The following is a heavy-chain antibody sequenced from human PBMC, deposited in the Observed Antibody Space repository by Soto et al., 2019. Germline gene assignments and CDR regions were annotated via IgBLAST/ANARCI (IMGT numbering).Heavy chain of an antibody. J-gene: IGHJ6*02. V-gene: IGHV4-34*01. CDR1: VGSFSGYY. CDR3: AREGYSSSSGDGMDV. CDR2: INHSGST. D-gene: IGHD6-6*01. Sequence: SETLSLTCAVYVGSFSGYYLSWIRQPPGKGLEWIGEINHSGSTNYNPSLKSRVTISVDTSKNQFSLKLSSVTAADTAVYYCAREGYSSSSGDGMDVWGQGTTVTVSS.